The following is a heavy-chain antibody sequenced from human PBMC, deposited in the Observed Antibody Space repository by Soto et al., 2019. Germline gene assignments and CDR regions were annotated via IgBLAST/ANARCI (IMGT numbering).Heavy chain of an antibody. CDR1: GYTFTSYG. Sequence: ASVKVSCKASGYTFTSYGISWVRQAPGQGLEWMGWISAYNGNTNYAQKRQGRVTMTTDTSTSTAYMELRSLRSDDTAVYYCARERYCSGGSCYPYYGMDVWGQGTTVTVSS. CDR2: ISAYNGNT. CDR3: ARERYCSGGSCYPYYGMDV. J-gene: IGHJ6*02. V-gene: IGHV1-18*01. D-gene: IGHD2-15*01.